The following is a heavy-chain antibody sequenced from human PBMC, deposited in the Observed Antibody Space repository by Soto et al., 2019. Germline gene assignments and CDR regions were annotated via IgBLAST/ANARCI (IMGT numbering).Heavy chain of an antibody. D-gene: IGHD5-12*01. V-gene: IGHV4-34*01. CDR3: ARGCISSLLWRSSGYERPVYFDL. CDR2: INHFGST. J-gene: IGHJ4*02. Sequence: QVQLQLWGAGLLKPSETLSLTCAVSGGSLSGYHWTWIRQPPGKNLEWIGEINHFGSTIYNPSLKSQVTISVDTSINHLSVTLTSVTAADTAVYYRARGCISSLLWRSSGYERPVYFDLWGQGALVTVSS. CDR1: GGSLSGYH.